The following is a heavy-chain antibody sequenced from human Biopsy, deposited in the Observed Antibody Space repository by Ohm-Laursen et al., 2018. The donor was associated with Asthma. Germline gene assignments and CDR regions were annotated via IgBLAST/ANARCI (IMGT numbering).Heavy chain of an antibody. D-gene: IGHD2-2*01. Sequence: SSVKASCKSLGGTFNTYVIGWVRLAPGQGLEWMGGINSVFGTTTYPQKFQDRVTITADDSTSTVYMELSSLRSEDTAVYYCARKAGSCISRTCYSLDFWGQGTLVTVSS. CDR1: GGTFNTYV. J-gene: IGHJ4*02. V-gene: IGHV1-69*01. CDR2: INSVFGTT. CDR3: ARKAGSCISRTCYSLDF.